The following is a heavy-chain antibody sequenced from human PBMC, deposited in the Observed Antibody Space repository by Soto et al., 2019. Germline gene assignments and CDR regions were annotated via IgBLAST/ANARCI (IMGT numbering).Heavy chain of an antibody. Sequence: QVQLVQSGAEVKKPGSSVKVSCKASGYTFISYGISWVRQAPGQGLEWMGWISAYNDYTNYAQKLQVRVTMATDTSTRIAYRELRSLRSDDTAVYSWAREGYYSGSGSYSPPRYYGMDGWGQGTTVTVSS. CDR3: AREGYYSGSGSYSPPRYYGMDG. CDR1: GYTFISYG. V-gene: IGHV1-18*01. J-gene: IGHJ6*02. D-gene: IGHD3-10*01. CDR2: ISAYNDYT.